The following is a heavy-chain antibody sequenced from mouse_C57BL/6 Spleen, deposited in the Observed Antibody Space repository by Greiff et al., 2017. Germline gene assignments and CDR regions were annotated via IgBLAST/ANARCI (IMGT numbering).Heavy chain of an antibody. D-gene: IGHD2-5*01. CDR2: ISSGGSYT. CDR3: ARQSATIVTTFYVDY. V-gene: IGHV5-6*01. CDR1: GFTFSSYG. Sequence: EVQRVESGGDLVKPGGSLKLSCAASGFTFSSYGMSWVRQTPDKRLEWVATISSGGSYTYYPDSVKGRFTISRDNAKNTLYLQMSSLKSEDTAMYYCARQSATIVTTFYVDYWGQGTTLTVSS. J-gene: IGHJ2*01.